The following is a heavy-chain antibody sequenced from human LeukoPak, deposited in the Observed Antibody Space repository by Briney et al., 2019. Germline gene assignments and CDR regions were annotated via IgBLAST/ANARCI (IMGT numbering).Heavy chain of an antibody. V-gene: IGHV1-8*01. CDR1: GYTFTSYD. J-gene: IGHJ4*02. CDR3: ARGDHDYGDLLDY. Sequence: GASVKVSCKASGYTFTSYDINWVRQATGQGLEWMGWMNPNSGNTGYAQKFQGRVTMTRNTSISTAYMELGSLRSEDTAVYYCARGDHDYGDLLDYWGQGTLVTVSS. CDR2: MNPNSGNT. D-gene: IGHD4-17*01.